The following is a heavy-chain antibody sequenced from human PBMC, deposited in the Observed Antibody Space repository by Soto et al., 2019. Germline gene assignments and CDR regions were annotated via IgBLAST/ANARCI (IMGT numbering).Heavy chain of an antibody. CDR1: GFTFSTYG. Sequence: HPGGSLRLSFVASGFTFSTYGMHWVRQAPGKGLEWVSFISYDGNKSYYAGSVKGRFSISRDNSKNTLYLQMNNLRPDDTAVYFCAKSVLATVGTYFVHWGQGTVVTVSS. CDR3: AKSVLATVGTYFVH. CDR2: ISYDGNKS. D-gene: IGHD3-3*02. V-gene: IGHV3-30*18. J-gene: IGHJ4*02.